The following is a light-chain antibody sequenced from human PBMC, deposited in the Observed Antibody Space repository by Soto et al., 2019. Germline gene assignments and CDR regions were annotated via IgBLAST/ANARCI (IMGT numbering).Light chain of an antibody. CDR1: QSLLHSNGYNY. J-gene: IGKJ2*01. CDR3: MQALQTPPT. V-gene: IGKV2-28*01. CDR2: LCS. Sequence: DIVMTQSPLSLPVTPGEPASISCRSSQSLLHSNGYNYLDWYLQKPGQSPQLLIYLCSNRASGVPDRFSGSGSGTDFTLKISRVEAEDVGVYYGMQALQTPPTCGQGTKLEIK.